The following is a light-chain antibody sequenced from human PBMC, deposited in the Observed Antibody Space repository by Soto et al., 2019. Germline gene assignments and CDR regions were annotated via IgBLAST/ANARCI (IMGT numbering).Light chain of an antibody. J-gene: IGKJ1*01. V-gene: IGKV3-20*01. Sequence: EIVLTQSPGTLSLSPGERATISCRASQIVITNYLAWYQQKPGQAPSLLIYGASARATGIPDRFAGSGSGTDFTLTISGLEPEDFAVYFCQQYGTSPLTFGQGTKVEIK. CDR2: GAS. CDR3: QQYGTSPLT. CDR1: QIVITNY.